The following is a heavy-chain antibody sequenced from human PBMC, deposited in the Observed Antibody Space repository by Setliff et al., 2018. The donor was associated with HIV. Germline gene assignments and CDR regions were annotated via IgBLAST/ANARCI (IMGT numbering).Heavy chain of an antibody. J-gene: IGHJ4*02. D-gene: IGHD3-10*01. CDR3: ARDYYAAGGKDY. V-gene: IGHV3-21*01. Sequence: PGGSLRLSCAASGFGFPNSGMSWVRQAPGKGLEWVSSITDNSDYIYYADSMKGRFTISRDNAKNSLYLQMNSLRAEDTAVYYCARDYYAAGGKDYWGQGTLVTVSS. CDR2: ITDNSDYI. CDR1: GFGFPNSG.